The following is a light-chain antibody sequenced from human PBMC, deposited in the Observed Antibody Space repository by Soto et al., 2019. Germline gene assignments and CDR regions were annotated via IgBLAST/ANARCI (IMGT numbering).Light chain of an antibody. CDR3: QHYNNWPRT. CDR2: GAS. V-gene: IGKV3-15*01. CDR1: QSVSSN. J-gene: IGKJ1*01. Sequence: EIVMTQSPATLSVSPGERATLSCRASQSVSSNLAWYQQKPGQAPRLLIYGASTRATGIPARFSGSGSGTEFXLTISSLQSEDFAVYYCQHYNNWPRTFGQGTKVEIK.